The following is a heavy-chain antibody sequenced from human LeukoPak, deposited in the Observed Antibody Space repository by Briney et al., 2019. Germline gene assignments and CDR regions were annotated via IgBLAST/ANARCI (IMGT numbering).Heavy chain of an antibody. D-gene: IGHD5-12*01. Sequence: GEPLKISCKGSGYSFTSYWISWVRQMPGKGLEWMGRIDPSDSYTNYSPSFQGHVTISADKSISTAYLQWSSLKASDTAMYYCARRPRYSGYTFDYWGQGTLVTVSS. J-gene: IGHJ4*02. CDR2: IDPSDSYT. CDR3: ARRPRYSGYTFDY. CDR1: GYSFTSYW. V-gene: IGHV5-10-1*01.